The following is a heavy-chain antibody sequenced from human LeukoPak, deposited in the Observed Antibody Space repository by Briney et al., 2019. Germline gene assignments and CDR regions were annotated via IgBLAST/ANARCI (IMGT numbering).Heavy chain of an antibody. CDR1: GYSFTSNY. Sequence: ASVKVSCKASGYSFTSNYIHWVRQAPGQGLEWMGMIYPRDGSTSYAQKFQGRVTVTRDTSTSTVHMELSGLRSENTAVYYCARDQEAFDYWGQGTLVTVSS. CDR3: ARDQEAFDY. V-gene: IGHV1-46*01. J-gene: IGHJ4*02. CDR2: IYPRDGST.